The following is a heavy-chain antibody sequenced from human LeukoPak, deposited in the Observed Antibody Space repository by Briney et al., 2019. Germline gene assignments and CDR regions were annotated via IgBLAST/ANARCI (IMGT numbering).Heavy chain of an antibody. J-gene: IGHJ6*04. D-gene: IGHD3-10*01. CDR3: ASDSGSYPYDYYYYYGMDA. CDR1: GGTFSSYA. V-gene: IGHV1-69*13. CDR2: IIPIFGTA. Sequence: SVKVSCKASGGTFSSYAISWVRQAPGQGLEWMGGIIPIFGTANYAQKFQGRVTITADESTSTAYMELSSLRSEDTAVYYCASDSGSYPYDYYYYYGMDAWGKGTTVTVSS.